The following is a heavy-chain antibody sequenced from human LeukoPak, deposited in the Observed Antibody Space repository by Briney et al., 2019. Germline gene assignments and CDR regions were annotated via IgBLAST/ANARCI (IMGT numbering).Heavy chain of an antibody. J-gene: IGHJ6*03. Sequence: QPGGSLRLSCAASGFTFSSYWMHWVRQAPGKGLVWVSRINTDGSSTSYADSVKGRFTISRDNAKNTLYLQMNSLRAEDTAVYYCARGRMGCSSTSCHYYYYYYMDVWGKGTTVTVSS. CDR3: ARGRMGCSSTSCHYYYYYYMDV. CDR2: INTDGSST. V-gene: IGHV3-74*01. CDR1: GFTFSSYW. D-gene: IGHD2-2*01.